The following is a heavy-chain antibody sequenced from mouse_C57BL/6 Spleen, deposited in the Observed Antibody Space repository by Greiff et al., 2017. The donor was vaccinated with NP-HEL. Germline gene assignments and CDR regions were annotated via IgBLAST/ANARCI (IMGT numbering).Heavy chain of an antibody. V-gene: IGHV2-9-1*01. D-gene: IGHD1-1*01. CDR2: IWTGGGT. Sequence: VKVEESGPGLVAPSQSLSITCTVSGFSLTSYAISWVRQPPGKGLEWLGVIWTGGGTNYNSALKSRLSISKDNSKSQVFLKMNSLQTDDTARYYCATNYGSSRYYAMDYWGQGTSVTVSS. CDR3: ATNYGSSRYYAMDY. CDR1: GFSLTSYA. J-gene: IGHJ4*01.